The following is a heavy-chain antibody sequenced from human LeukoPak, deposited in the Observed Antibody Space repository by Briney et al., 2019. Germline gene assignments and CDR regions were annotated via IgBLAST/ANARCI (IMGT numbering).Heavy chain of an antibody. V-gene: IGHV3-23*01. D-gene: IGHD3-10*01. Sequence: GGSLRLSCAASGFTFSSYAMSWVRRAPGKGLEWVSAISGSGGSTYYADSVKGRFTISRDNSKNTLYLQMNSLRAKDTAVYYCAKDAYYGSGSYYPYWGQGTLVTVSS. CDR1: GFTFSSYA. J-gene: IGHJ4*02. CDR3: AKDAYYGSGSYYPY. CDR2: ISGSGGST.